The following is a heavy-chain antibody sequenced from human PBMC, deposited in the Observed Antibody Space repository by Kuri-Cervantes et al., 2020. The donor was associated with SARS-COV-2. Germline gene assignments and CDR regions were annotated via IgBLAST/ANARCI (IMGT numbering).Heavy chain of an antibody. V-gene: IGHV3-23*01. J-gene: IGHJ3*02. Sequence: ETLSLTCTVSGGSISSYYWSWIRQPPGKGLEWVSAISGSGGSTYYADSVKGRFTISRDNSKNTLYLQMNSLRAEDTAVYYCARANMVRGVMWAFDIWGQGTMVTVSS. CDR3: ARANMVRGVMWAFDI. D-gene: IGHD3-10*01. CDR2: ISGSGGST. CDR1: GGSISSYY.